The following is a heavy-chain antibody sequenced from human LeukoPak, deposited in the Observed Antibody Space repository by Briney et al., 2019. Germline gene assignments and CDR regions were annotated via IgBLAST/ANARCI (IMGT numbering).Heavy chain of an antibody. D-gene: IGHD3-22*01. CDR3: ARVGTYYYDSSWMDV. CDR2: INPNSGGT. V-gene: IGHV1-2*02. CDR1: GYTFTGYY. J-gene: IGHJ6*02. Sequence: ASVKVSCKASGYTFTGYYMHWVRQAPGQGLEWMGWINPNSGGTNYAQKFQGRVTMTRDTSISTAYMELSRLRSDDTAVYYCARVGTYYYDSSWMDVWGQGTTVTVSS.